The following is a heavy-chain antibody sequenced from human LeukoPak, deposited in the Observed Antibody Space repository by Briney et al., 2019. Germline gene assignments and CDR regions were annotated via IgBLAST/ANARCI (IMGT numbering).Heavy chain of an antibody. Sequence: SETLSLTCTVSGGSISSYYWSWIRQPPGKGLEWIGYIYYSGSIYYNSSLKSRVTMSVDTSKNQFSLRLSSVTAVDTAVYYCARKSASETYYPDWGQGTLVTVSS. V-gene: IGHV4-59*04. CDR3: ARKSASETYYPD. D-gene: IGHD3-10*01. CDR2: IYYSGSI. J-gene: IGHJ4*02. CDR1: GGSISSYY.